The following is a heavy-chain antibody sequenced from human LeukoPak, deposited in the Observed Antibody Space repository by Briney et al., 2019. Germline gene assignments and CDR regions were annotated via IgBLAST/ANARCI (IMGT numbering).Heavy chain of an antibody. CDR3: ARGPFDY. J-gene: IGHJ4*02. Sequence: SETLSLTGTVSGGSISSYYWSWIRQPPGKGLEWIGEINHSGSTNYNPSLKSRVTISVDTSKNQFSLKLSSVTAADTAVYYCARGPFDYWGQGTLVTVSS. CDR2: INHSGST. V-gene: IGHV4-34*01. CDR1: GGSISSYY.